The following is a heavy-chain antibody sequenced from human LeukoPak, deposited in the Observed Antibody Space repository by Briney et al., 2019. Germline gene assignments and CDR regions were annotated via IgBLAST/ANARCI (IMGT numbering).Heavy chain of an antibody. J-gene: IGHJ4*02. CDR3: AKDRRSEGSYGCFDY. CDR1: GFTFSSNG. V-gene: IGHV3-23*01. D-gene: IGHD5-18*01. Sequence: PGGSLRLSCAASGFTFSSNGMNWVRQAPGKGLEWVSSISSSGGNTYYADSVKGRFTISRDNSKDTLFLQMNNLRVEDTAVYYCAKDRRSEGSYGCFDYCGQGTLSPSPQ. CDR2: ISSSGGNT.